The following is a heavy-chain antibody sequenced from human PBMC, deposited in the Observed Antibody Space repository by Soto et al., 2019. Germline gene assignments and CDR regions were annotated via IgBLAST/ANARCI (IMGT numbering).Heavy chain of an antibody. CDR1: GLTFSGFD. CDR3: AKSQEIGTHFFDS. J-gene: IGHJ4*02. Sequence: GGSLRLSCEASGLTFSGFDMHWVRQPTGKGLEWVSSIGTAGDTYYAVSVKGRFTISRDNAENSLSLQMNSLRAGDMAVYFCAKSQEIGTHFFDSWGQGTQVTVSS. D-gene: IGHD6-13*01. CDR2: IGTAGDT. V-gene: IGHV3-13*01.